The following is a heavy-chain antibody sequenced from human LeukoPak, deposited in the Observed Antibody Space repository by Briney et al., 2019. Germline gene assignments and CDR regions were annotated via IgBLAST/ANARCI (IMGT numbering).Heavy chain of an antibody. D-gene: IGHD3-10*01. CDR1: GGSISSYY. J-gene: IGHJ4*02. CDR3: ARERGRFGVDY. V-gene: IGHV4-59*01. Sequence: SETLSLTCTVSGGSISSYYWSWIRQPPGKGLEWIGYIYYSGSTNYNPSLKSRVTISIDTSKNQFSLKLSSVTAADTAVYYCARERGRFGVDYWGQGTLVTVSS. CDR2: IYYSGST.